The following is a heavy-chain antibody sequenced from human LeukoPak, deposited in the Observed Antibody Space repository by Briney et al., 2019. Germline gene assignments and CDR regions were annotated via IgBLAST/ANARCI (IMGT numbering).Heavy chain of an antibody. CDR2: ISWNSGSR. J-gene: IGHJ4*02. V-gene: IGHV3-9*01. Sequence: PGGSLRLSCAASGFTFDDYAMRWGRQAPGKGLEWVSGISWNSGSRGYADSVKGRFTISRDNAKNSLYLQMNSLRAEDTALYYCAKGDSYDSSGYYYLPYYFDYWGQGTLVTVSS. CDR3: AKGDSYDSSGYYYLPYYFDY. CDR1: GFTFDDYA. D-gene: IGHD3-22*01.